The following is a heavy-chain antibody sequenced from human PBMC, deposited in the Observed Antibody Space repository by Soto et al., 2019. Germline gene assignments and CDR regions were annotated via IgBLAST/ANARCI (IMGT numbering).Heavy chain of an antibody. CDR3: ARGYCSGGNCYSGMAV. D-gene: IGHD2-15*01. J-gene: IGHJ6*02. Sequence: QVQLVQSGAEVRKPGSSVKVSCKASGGTFSTYAVIWVRQAPGQGLEWMGGIIPISGTTYYAQRFQGTVTLTADEPTSTTYMELSSVKPDDTAVYYCARGYCSGGNCYSGMAVWGQGTTVTVSS. CDR2: IIPISGTT. CDR1: GGTFSTYA. V-gene: IGHV1-69*01.